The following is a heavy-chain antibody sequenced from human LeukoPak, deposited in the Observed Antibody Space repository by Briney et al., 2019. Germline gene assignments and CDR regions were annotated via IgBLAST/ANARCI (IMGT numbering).Heavy chain of an antibody. D-gene: IGHD3-9*01. V-gene: IGHV1-8*01. Sequence: ASVTVSCKASGYTFTSYDINWVRQAPGQGLEWMGWMNPNSGNTGYAQKFQGRVTMTRNTSISTAYMELSSLRSDDTAVYYCARLRYFDWLSPGPFDYWGQGTLITVSS. J-gene: IGHJ4*02. CDR3: ARLRYFDWLSPGPFDY. CDR2: MNPNSGNT. CDR1: GYTFTSYD.